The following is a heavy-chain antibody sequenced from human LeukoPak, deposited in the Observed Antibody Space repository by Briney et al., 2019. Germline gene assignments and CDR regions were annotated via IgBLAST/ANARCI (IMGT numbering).Heavy chain of an antibody. CDR2: IYAGGST. CDR3: ARDTAEVTEYYFDY. D-gene: IGHD2-21*02. V-gene: IGHV3-66*01. CDR1: GFRVTNDY. Sequence: GGSLRLSCAVSGFRVTNDYMNWVRQAPGKGLGWVSIIYAGGSTYYADSVKGRFTISRDNSKNTLYLQMNSLRAEDTAVYYCARDTAEVTEYYFDYWGQGTLVTVSS. J-gene: IGHJ4*02.